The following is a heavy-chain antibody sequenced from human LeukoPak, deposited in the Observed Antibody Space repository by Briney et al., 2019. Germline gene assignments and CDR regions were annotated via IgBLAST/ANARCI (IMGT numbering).Heavy chain of an antibody. V-gene: IGHV4-59*08. CDR1: GGSISSYY. D-gene: IGHD7-27*01. Sequence: SETLSLTCTVSGGSISSYYWSWIRQPPGKGLEWIGYIYYSGSTNYNPSLKSRVTISVDTSKNQFSLKLSSVTAADTAVYYCASHWGSGWYFDLWGRGTLVTVSS. J-gene: IGHJ2*01. CDR2: IYYSGST. CDR3: ASHWGSGWYFDL.